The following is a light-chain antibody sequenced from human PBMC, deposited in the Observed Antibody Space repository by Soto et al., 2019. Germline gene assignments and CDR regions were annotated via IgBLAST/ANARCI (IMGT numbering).Light chain of an antibody. CDR3: QQDATSPWT. V-gene: IGKV3-20*01. CDR1: QSVSSSY. Sequence: EIVLTQSPGTLSTSAGEGATLSCRASQSVSSSYLAWYQQKPGQAPRLLIYGASSRAIGIPDRFSGSGSGTGFTLTITRLGPEDFAVYYCQQDATSPWTFGQGTQVEVK. J-gene: IGKJ1*01. CDR2: GAS.